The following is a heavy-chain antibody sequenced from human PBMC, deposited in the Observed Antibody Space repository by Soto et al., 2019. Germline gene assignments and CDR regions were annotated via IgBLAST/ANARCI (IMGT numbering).Heavy chain of an antibody. D-gene: IGHD5-12*01. CDR2: ISWDGGST. V-gene: IGHV3-43*01. Sequence: GGSLRLSCAASGFTFSDYYMHWVRQAPGKGLKWVSLISWDGGSTYYADSVKGRFTISRDNSKNSLYLQMNSLRTEDTALYYCAKDGEGGDGYAQDWGQGTLVTVSS. J-gene: IGHJ4*02. CDR1: GFTFSDYY. CDR3: AKDGEGGDGYAQD.